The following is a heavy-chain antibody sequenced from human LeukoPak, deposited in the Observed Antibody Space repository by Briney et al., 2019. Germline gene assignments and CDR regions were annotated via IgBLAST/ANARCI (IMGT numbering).Heavy chain of an antibody. Sequence: GESLKISCKGSGYSFTSYWIGWVRQMPGKGLEWMGIIYPGDSDTRYSPSFQGQVTISADKSISTAYLQWSSLKASDTAMYYCARRAPITMARGVTEYYFDYWGQGTLVTVSS. J-gene: IGHJ4*02. CDR2: IYPGDSDT. CDR1: GYSFTSYW. D-gene: IGHD3-10*01. V-gene: IGHV5-51*01. CDR3: ARRAPITMARGVTEYYFDY.